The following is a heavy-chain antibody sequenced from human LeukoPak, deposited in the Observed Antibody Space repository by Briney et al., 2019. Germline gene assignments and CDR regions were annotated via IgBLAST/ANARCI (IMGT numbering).Heavy chain of an antibody. Sequence: GGSLRLXCAASGFTFSSYWMHWVRQAPGKGLVWVSRINSDGSSTSYADSVKGRFTISRDNAKNTLYLQMNSLRAEDTAVYYCARESSGWSEDFDYWGQGTLVTVSS. D-gene: IGHD6-19*01. CDR1: GFTFSSYW. CDR2: INSDGSST. V-gene: IGHV3-74*01. J-gene: IGHJ4*02. CDR3: ARESSGWSEDFDY.